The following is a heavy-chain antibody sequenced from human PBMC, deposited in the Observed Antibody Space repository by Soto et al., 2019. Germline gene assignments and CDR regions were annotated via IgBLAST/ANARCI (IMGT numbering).Heavy chain of an antibody. Sequence: QVQLQESGPGLVKPSETLSLTCTVSGDSISSYNLAWIRQPPGKGLEWIGYFRSGGGTSYNPSLKIRVAISADPSMKPFSLRRSSVTASDTAVYYCVRQGIGVLHGLVDFWGQGTTVTVSS. J-gene: IGHJ6*02. V-gene: IGHV4-59*08. CDR2: FRSGGGT. CDR1: GDSISSYN. CDR3: VRQGIGVLHGLVDF. D-gene: IGHD3-10*01.